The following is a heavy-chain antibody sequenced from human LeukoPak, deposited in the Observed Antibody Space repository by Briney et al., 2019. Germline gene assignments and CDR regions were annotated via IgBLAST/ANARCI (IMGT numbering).Heavy chain of an antibody. J-gene: IGHJ6*03. CDR1: GGSISSHY. Sequence: SETLSLTCTVSGGSISSHYWSWIRQPPGKGLEWIGYIYYSGITNYNPSLKSRVTISVDTSKNQFSLKLSSVTAADTAVYYCARVINYYDSSGYYYYYYYYMDVWGKGTTVTVSS. D-gene: IGHD3-22*01. CDR3: ARVINYYDSSGYYYYYYYYMDV. CDR2: IYYSGIT. V-gene: IGHV4-59*11.